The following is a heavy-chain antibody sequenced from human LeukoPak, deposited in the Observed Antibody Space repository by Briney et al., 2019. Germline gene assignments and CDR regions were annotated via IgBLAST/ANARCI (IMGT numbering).Heavy chain of an antibody. V-gene: IGHV4-59*01. CDR3: TREYSSGWSGTGY. Sequence: SETLSLTCTVSGGSISSYYWNWIRQPPGKGLEWIGYIYYSGSTDYNPSLKSRVTISVDTSKNQFSLRLSPMTAADTAVYYCTREYSSGWSGTGYWGQGTLVTVSS. D-gene: IGHD6-19*01. CDR1: GGSISSYY. J-gene: IGHJ4*02. CDR2: IYYSGST.